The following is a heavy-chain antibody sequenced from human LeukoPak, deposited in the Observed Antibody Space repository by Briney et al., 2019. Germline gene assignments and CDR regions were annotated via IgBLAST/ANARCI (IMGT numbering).Heavy chain of an antibody. CDR3: ARASSSWFRKFDY. Sequence: SETLSLTCAVYGGSFSGYYWSWIRQPPGKGLEWIREINHSGSTNYNPSLKSRVTISVDTSKNQFSLKLSSVTAADTAVYYCARASSSWFRKFDYWGQGTLVTVSS. CDR2: INHSGST. V-gene: IGHV4-34*01. CDR1: GGSFSGYY. J-gene: IGHJ4*02. D-gene: IGHD6-13*01.